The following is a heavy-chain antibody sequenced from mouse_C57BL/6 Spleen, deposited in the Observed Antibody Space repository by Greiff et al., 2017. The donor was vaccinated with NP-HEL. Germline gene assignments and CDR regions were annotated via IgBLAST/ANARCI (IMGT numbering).Heavy chain of an antibody. D-gene: IGHD4-1*01. CDR2: IWSDGST. CDR3: ARHAPSSWDEYYFDY. CDR1: GFSLTSYG. V-gene: IGHV2-6-1*01. Sequence: VKLMESGPGLVAPSQSLSITCTVSGFSLTSYGVHWVRQPPGKGLEWLVVIWSDGSTTYNSALKSRLSISKDNSKSQVFLKMNSLQTDDTAMYYCARHAPSSWDEYYFDYWGQGTTLTVSS. J-gene: IGHJ2*01.